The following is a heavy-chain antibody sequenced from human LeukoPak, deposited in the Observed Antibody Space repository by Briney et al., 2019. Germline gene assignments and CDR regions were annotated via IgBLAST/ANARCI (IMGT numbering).Heavy chain of an antibody. Sequence: GASVKVSCKASGYTFTGYYMHWVRQAPGQGLEWMGWINPNSGGTNYAQKFQGRVTMTTDTSTSTAYMELRSLRSDDTAVYYCARGYHDSSGRPLSDYWGQGTLVTVSS. J-gene: IGHJ4*02. CDR1: GYTFTGYY. D-gene: IGHD3-22*01. CDR2: INPNSGGT. V-gene: IGHV1-2*02. CDR3: ARGYHDSSGRPLSDY.